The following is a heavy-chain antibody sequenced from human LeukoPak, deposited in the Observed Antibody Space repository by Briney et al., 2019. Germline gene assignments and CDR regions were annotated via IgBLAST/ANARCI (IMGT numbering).Heavy chain of an antibody. CDR3: ARDCGGDCYFGY. V-gene: IGHV3-33*01. D-gene: IGHD2-21*01. Sequence: GGSLRLSCAASGFTFSGYGMHWVRQAPGKGLEWVAVIWYDGSNKYYADSVKGRFTISRDNSKNTLYLQMNSLRAEDTAVYYCARDCGGDCYFGYWGQGTLVTVSS. CDR1: GFTFSGYG. J-gene: IGHJ4*02. CDR2: IWYDGSNK.